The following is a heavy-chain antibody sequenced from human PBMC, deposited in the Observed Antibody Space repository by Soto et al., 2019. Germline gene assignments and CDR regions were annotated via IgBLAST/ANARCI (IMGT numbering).Heavy chain of an antibody. CDR2: TYYRSKWYN. CDR3: ARGLDYGSGSYYFDY. Sequence: SQTLSLTCAISGDSVSSNSAAWNWIRQSPSRGLEWLGRTYYRSKWYNDYAVSVKSRITINPDTSKNQFSLKLSSVTAADTAVYYCARGLDYGSGSYYFDYWGQGTLVTVSS. J-gene: IGHJ4*02. V-gene: IGHV6-1*01. CDR1: GDSVSSNSAA. D-gene: IGHD3-10*01.